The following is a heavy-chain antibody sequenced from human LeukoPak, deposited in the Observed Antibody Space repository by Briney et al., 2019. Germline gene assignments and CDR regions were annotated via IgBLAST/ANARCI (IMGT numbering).Heavy chain of an antibody. J-gene: IGHJ4*02. CDR1: GVTFSSYA. CDR3: ARGNWNDQPVDY. Sequence: ASVKVSCKASGVTFSSYAISWVRQAPGQGLEWMGRIIPILGIANYAQKFQGRVTITADKSTSTAYMELSSLRSEDTAVYYCARGNWNDQPVDYWGQGTLVTVSS. CDR2: IIPILGIA. V-gene: IGHV1-69*04. D-gene: IGHD1-20*01.